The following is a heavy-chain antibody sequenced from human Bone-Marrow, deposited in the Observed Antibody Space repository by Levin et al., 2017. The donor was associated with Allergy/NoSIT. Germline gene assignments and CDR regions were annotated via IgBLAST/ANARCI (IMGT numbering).Heavy chain of an antibody. J-gene: IGHJ4*02. CDR1: GGSFSGYY. Sequence: PSETLSLTCAVYGGSFSGYYWSWIRQPPGKGLEWIGEINHSGSPNYNPSLKSRVTISVDTSKNQFSLKLSSVTAADTAVYYCARFYYGSGRPLDFTDYWGQGTLVTVSS. CDR2: INHSGSP. V-gene: IGHV4-34*01. D-gene: IGHD3-10*01. CDR3: ARFYYGSGRPLDFTDY.